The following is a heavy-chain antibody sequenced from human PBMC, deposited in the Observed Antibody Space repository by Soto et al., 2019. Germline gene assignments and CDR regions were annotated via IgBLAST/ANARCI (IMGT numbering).Heavy chain of an antibody. D-gene: IGHD3-22*01. J-gene: IGHJ3*01. CDR2: VRSKAYGGTT. CDR3: SRFGPYYYDGRGSQTSFDV. V-gene: IGHV3-49*03. CDR1: GFSFVDYA. Sequence: EVQLVESGGGLVQPGRSLRLSCTTSGFSFVDYAVTWFRQAPGTGLECIGFVRSKAYGGTTEYAASVNGRFTISRDDSKSIAHVQMDGLKSEDTAVYYCSRFGPYYYDGRGSQTSFDVWGQGTMVTVSS.